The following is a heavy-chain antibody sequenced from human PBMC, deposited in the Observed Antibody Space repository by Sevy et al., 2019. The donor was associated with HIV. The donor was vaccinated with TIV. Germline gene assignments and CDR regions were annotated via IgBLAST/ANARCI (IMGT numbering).Heavy chain of an antibody. D-gene: IGHD6-19*01. CDR3: ARHRQLLILIPDGFDV. J-gene: IGHJ3*01. Sequence: ASVKVSCKSSGDTFNTYAISWVRQAPGQRLEWMGGIIPVLRSPDYAKMFQDGLTITADESTTTVYMELRGLRSDDTAIYYCARHRQLLILIPDGFDVWGQGTLVTVSS. CDR2: IIPVLRSP. V-gene: IGHV1-69*13. CDR1: GDTFNTYA.